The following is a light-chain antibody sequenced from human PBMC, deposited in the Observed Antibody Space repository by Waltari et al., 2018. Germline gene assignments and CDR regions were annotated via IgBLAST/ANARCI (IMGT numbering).Light chain of an antibody. CDR2: DDS. V-gene: IGLV3-21*04. CDR1: NIGVKS. CDR3: QVWDSNTNHVI. J-gene: IGLJ2*01. Sequence: SSVLTPPPSVSLAPGTTASITCGGNNIGVKSVPWYQQRPGQAPVLVIYDDSARPSGIPERFSGSNSGNTATLTISRVEAGDGADYYCQVWDSNTNHVIFGGGTKLTVL.